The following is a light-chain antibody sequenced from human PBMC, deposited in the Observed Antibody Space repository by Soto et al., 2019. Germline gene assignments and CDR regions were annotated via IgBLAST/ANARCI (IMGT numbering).Light chain of an antibody. CDR2: DVS. CDR1: SSDVGVYNY. Sequence: QSVLTQPASVSGSPGQSITISCTGTSSDVGVYNYVSWYQQHPGKAPKLMIYDVSNRPSGVSNRFSGSKSGNTASLTISGLQDEDEADYYCSSYTSSSSYVFGPGTKLTVL. J-gene: IGLJ1*01. CDR3: SSYTSSSSYV. V-gene: IGLV2-14*01.